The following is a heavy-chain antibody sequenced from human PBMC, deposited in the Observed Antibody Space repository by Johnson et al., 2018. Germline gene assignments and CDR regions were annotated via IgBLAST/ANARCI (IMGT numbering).Heavy chain of an antibody. CDR3: ARVGPTYDSSGYYYYYYYMDV. CDR2: ISSSHSYI. V-gene: IGHV3-21*01. Sequence: EVQLVESGGGLVKPGGSLRLSCAASGFTFSSYSMNWVRQAPGKGLEWVSCISSSHSYIYYADSVKGRFTISRDNAKNSLFLQMNSLRAEATAVYYCARVGPTYDSSGYYYYYYYMDVWGKGTTVTVSS. D-gene: IGHD3-22*01. J-gene: IGHJ6*03. CDR1: GFTFSSYS.